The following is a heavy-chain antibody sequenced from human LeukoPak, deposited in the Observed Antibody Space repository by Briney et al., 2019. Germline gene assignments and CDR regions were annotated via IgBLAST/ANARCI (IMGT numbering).Heavy chain of an antibody. D-gene: IGHD3-22*01. Sequence: GGSLRLSCAASVFTFSSYGMHWVRQAPGKGLEGGAFIRYDWSNKYYADSVKGRFTIPRDNSKNTLYRQVNSLRAEDTAVYYCAKALRGSSGYQFAYCGQATLVTVSS. CDR2: IRYDWSNK. J-gene: IGHJ4*02. CDR1: VFTFSSYG. CDR3: AKALRGSSGYQFAY. V-gene: IGHV3-30*02.